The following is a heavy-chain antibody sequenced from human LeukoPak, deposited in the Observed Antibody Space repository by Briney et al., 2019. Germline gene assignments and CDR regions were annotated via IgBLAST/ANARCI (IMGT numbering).Heavy chain of an antibody. V-gene: IGHV4-39*07. CDR2: IYYSGST. CDR1: GDSISSSSYY. Sequence: SETLSLTCTVSGDSISSSSYYWGWIRQPPGKGLEWIGSIYYSGSTYYNPSLKSRVTISVDTSKNQFSLKLSSVTAADTAVYYCARGGLLLDWFDPWGQGTLVTASS. D-gene: IGHD3-10*01. J-gene: IGHJ5*02. CDR3: ARGGLLLDWFDP.